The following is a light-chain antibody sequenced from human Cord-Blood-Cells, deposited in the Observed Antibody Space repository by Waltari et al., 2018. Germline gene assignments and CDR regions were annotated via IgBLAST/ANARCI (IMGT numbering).Light chain of an antibody. CDR3: QQYYSYPWT. V-gene: IGKV1-8*01. Sequence: AIRMTQSPSSLSASTGDRVTIPCRASQGMSSYLAWYQQKPGKAPKLLIYAASTLQSGVPSRFSGSGSGTDFTLTISCLQSEDFATYYCQQYYSYPWTFGQGTKVEIK. CDR1: QGMSSY. CDR2: AAS. J-gene: IGKJ1*01.